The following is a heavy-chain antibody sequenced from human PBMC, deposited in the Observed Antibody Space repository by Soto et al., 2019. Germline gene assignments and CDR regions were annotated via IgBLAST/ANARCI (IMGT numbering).Heavy chain of an antibody. Sequence: QVQLVESGGGVVQPGRSLRLSCAASGFTFSSYGMHWVRQAPGKGLEWVAVISYDGSNKYYADSVKGRFTISRDNSKNTLYLQMNSLRAEDTAVYYCAKDYEKNYFDYWGQGTLVTVSS. CDR1: GFTFSSYG. CDR2: ISYDGSNK. D-gene: IGHD5-12*01. J-gene: IGHJ4*02. V-gene: IGHV3-30*18. CDR3: AKDYEKNYFDY.